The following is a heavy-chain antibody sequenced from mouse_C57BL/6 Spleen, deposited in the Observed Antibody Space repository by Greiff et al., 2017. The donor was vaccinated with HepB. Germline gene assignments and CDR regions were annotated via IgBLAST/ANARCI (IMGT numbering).Heavy chain of an antibody. Sequence: QVHVKQPGAELVKPGASVKLSCKASGYTFTSYWMHWVKQRPGQGLEWIGMIHPNSGSTNYNEKFKSKATLTVDKSSSTAYMQLSSLTSEDSAVYYCASGGYYGSSGYFDVWGTGTTVTVSS. V-gene: IGHV1-64*01. CDR2: IHPNSGST. CDR1: GYTFTSYW. J-gene: IGHJ1*03. CDR3: ASGGYYGSSGYFDV. D-gene: IGHD1-1*01.